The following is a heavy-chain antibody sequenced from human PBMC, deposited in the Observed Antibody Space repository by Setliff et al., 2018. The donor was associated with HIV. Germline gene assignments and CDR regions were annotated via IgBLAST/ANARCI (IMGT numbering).Heavy chain of an antibody. CDR3: ARFPMYSSSWYFYYYYMDV. Sequence: PGESLKISCKGSGYSFTSYWIGWVRQMPGKGLEWMGIIYPGDSDTRYSPSFQGQVTISADKSISTAYLQWSSLKASDTAMYYCARFPMYSSSWYFYYYYMDVWGKGTTVTAP. CDR1: GYSFTSYW. V-gene: IGHV5-51*01. CDR2: IYPGDSDT. D-gene: IGHD6-13*01. J-gene: IGHJ6*03.